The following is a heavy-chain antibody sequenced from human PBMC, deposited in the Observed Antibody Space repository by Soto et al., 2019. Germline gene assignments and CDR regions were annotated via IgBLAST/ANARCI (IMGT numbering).Heavy chain of an antibody. Sequence: ASVKVSCKASGYTFTGYYMHWVRQAPGQGLEWMGWINPNSGGTNYAQKLQGRVTMTRDTSISTAYMELSRLRSDDTAVYYCARDRSSPYYYYYGMDVWGQGTTVTVS. V-gene: IGHV1-2*02. CDR2: INPNSGGT. D-gene: IGHD6-13*01. J-gene: IGHJ6*02. CDR1: GYTFTGYY. CDR3: ARDRSSPYYYYYGMDV.